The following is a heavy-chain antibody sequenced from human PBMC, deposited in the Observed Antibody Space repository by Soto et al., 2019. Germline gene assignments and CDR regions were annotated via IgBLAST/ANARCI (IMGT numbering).Heavy chain of an antibody. CDR1: GFTFSSYG. V-gene: IGHV3-33*01. CDR2: IWYDGSNK. CDR3: ARDGYCTNAVCYNGEDY. J-gene: IGHJ4*02. Sequence: QVQLVESGGGVVQPGRSLRLSCAASGFTFSSYGMHWVRQAPGKGLEWVAIIWYDGSNKYYADSVKGRFTISRDNSKNTLSLQMNSLRAEDTAVYYCARDGYCTNAVCYNGEDYWGQGTLVTVSS. D-gene: IGHD2-8*01.